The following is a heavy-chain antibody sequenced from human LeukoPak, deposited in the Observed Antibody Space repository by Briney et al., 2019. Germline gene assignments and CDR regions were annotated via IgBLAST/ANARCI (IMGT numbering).Heavy chain of an antibody. J-gene: IGHJ4*02. CDR1: GFTSSSYA. CDR3: AKRPFSITMIVVVIEDY. Sequence: GGSLRLSCAASGFTSSSYAMSWVRQAPGKGLEWVSAISGSGGSTYYADSVKGRFTISRDNSKNTLYLQMNSLRAEDTAVYYCAKRPFSITMIVVVIEDYWGQGTLVTVSS. CDR2: ISGSGGST. D-gene: IGHD3-22*01. V-gene: IGHV3-23*01.